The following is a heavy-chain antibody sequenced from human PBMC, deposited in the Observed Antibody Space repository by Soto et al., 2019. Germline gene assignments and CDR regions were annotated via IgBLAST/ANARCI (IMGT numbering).Heavy chain of an antibody. CDR1: GFTFSSYD. Sequence: PGGSLRLSCAASGFTFSSYDMHWVRQATGKGLEWVSAIGTAGDTYYPGSVKGRFTISRDNSKNTLYLQMNSLRAEDTAVYYCARGNDYGARIDYWGQGTLVTVS. V-gene: IGHV3-13*01. J-gene: IGHJ4*02. CDR3: ARGNDYGARIDY. D-gene: IGHD4-17*01. CDR2: IGTAGDT.